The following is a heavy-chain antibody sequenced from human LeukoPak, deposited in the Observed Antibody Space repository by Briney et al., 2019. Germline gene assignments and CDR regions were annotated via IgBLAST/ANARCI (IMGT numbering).Heavy chain of an antibody. CDR2: IYYSGST. D-gene: IGHD3-22*01. CDR3: ARVISGYCDY. V-gene: IGHV4-30-4*01. J-gene: IGHJ4*02. CDR1: GGSISSGEYY. Sequence: SQTLSLTCTVSGGSISSGEYYWSWIRQPLGKGLEWIGYIYYSGSTYYNPSLKSRVTISVDTSKNQFSLKLSSVTAADTAVYYCARVISGYCDYWGQGTLVTVSS.